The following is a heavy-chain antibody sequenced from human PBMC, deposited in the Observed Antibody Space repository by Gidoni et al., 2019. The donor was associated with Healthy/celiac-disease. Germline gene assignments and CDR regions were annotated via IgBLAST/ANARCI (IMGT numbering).Heavy chain of an antibody. CDR1: GSTFSSYS. CDR2: ISSSSSYS. CDR3: ARALDYYDSSGPPSY. Sequence: EVQLVESGGGLDKPGGSLRLSCADSGSTFSSYSMNWVRPAPGKGLEWVSSISSSSSYSYYADSVKSRFTISRDNAKNSLYLQMNSLRAEDTAVYYCARALDYYDSSGPPSYWGQGTLVTVSS. V-gene: IGHV3-21*01. D-gene: IGHD3-22*01. J-gene: IGHJ4*02.